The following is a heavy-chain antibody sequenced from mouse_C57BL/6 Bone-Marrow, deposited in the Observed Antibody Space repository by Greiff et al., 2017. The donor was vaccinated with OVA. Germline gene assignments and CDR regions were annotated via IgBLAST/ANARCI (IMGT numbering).Heavy chain of an antibody. J-gene: IGHJ4*01. D-gene: IGHD2-4*01. CDR2: IDPSDSYT. Sequence: QVQLKQPGAELVRPGTSVKLSCKASGYTFTSYWMHWVKQRPGQGLEWIGVIDPSDSYTNYNQKFKGKATLTVDTSSSTAYMQLSSLTSEDSAVYYCARFDQYDYGTLYAMDYWGQGTSVTVSS. CDR1: GYTFTSYW. V-gene: IGHV1-59*01. CDR3: ARFDQYDYGTLYAMDY.